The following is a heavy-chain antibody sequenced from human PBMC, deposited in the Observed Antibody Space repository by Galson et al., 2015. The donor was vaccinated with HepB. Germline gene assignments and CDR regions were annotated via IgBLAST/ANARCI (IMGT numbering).Heavy chain of an antibody. J-gene: IGHJ4*02. CDR3: ARDHVLSDFDY. V-gene: IGHV1-2*06. CDR1: GYTFTDFY. Sequence: SVKVSCKASGYTFTDFYIHWVRQAPGQGLEWMGRINPNSGDTNSAQKFQGRVTMTRDTSISTAYMELSRLRSDDTAVYYCARDHVLSDFDYWGQGTLVTVSS. CDR2: INPNSGDT.